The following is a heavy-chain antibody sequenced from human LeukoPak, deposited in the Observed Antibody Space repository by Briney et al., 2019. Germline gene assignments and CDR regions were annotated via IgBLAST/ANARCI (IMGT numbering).Heavy chain of an antibody. D-gene: IGHD3-10*01. CDR3: ARDYYGSGSPLDH. CDR2: INLNSGVT. CDR1: GNTFTCYY. Sequence: GASVKVSCKASGNTFTCYYMHWVRQAPRQGLEWMGRINLNSGVTYSPPELEGRVTMTRDTSISTAYMELNRLRSDDTAMYYCARDYYGSGSPLDHWGQGTLVTVSS. V-gene: IGHV1-2*06. J-gene: IGHJ4*02.